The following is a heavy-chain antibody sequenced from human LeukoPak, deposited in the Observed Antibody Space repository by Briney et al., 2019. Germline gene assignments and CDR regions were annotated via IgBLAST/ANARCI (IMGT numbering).Heavy chain of an antibody. D-gene: IGHD6-19*01. J-gene: IGHJ4*02. Sequence: PSETLSLTCAVYGGSFSDYWWTWIRQSPGKGLEWIGEVNHSGRTNYNPSLKSRVSISVDKSKNQFSLKLSSVTAADTAVYYCARSPVAGTHFDYWGQGTLVTVSS. CDR3: ARSPVAGTHFDY. CDR1: GGSFSDYW. V-gene: IGHV4-34*01. CDR2: VNHSGRT.